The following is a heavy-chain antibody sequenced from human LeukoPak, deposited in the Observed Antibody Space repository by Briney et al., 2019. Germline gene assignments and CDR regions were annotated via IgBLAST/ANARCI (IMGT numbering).Heavy chain of an antibody. J-gene: IGHJ4*02. CDR3: ATEVWSGHYNI. D-gene: IGHD3-3*01. CDR2: ISGGALNT. CDR1: GFTVSGYA. Sequence: PGGSLRLSCAASGFTVSGYAMNWVRQAPGKGLEWVSAISGGALNTYYADSVKGRFTISRDNSKNTLYLQMNSLRAEDTAVYYCATEVWSGHYNIWGQGTLVTVSS. V-gene: IGHV3-23*01.